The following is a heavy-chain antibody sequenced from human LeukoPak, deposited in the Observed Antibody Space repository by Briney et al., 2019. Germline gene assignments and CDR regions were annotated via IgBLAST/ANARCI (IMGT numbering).Heavy chain of an antibody. CDR2: TYYRSKFYN. V-gene: IGHV6-1*01. CDR3: ARGGVAVVGNAPSSGFDS. Sequence: SQTLSLTCAISGDSVSSSTTAWNWIRQSPSRGLEWLGRTYYRSKFYNEYATSVKSRITINPDTSKNQFSLQLNSVTPEDTAVYYCARGGVAVVGNAPSSGFDSWGQGTLVTVSS. J-gene: IGHJ4*02. CDR1: GDSVSSSTTA. D-gene: IGHD6-13*01.